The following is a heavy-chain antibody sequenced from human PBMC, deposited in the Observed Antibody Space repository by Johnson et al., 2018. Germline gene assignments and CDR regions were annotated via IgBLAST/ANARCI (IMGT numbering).Heavy chain of an antibody. CDR1: GFTFDDYA. D-gene: IGHD6-19*01. Sequence: VQLVQSGGGLVQPGRSLRLSCAASGFTFDDYAMHWVRQAPGKGLEWVSGISWISGSLGYADSVKGRFTISRDNAKNSLYLQMNSLRAEDTALYYCAKSPGIAVAAVLGYYYYYMDVWGKGTTVTVSS. CDR3: AKSPGIAVAAVLGYYYYYMDV. V-gene: IGHV3-9*01. J-gene: IGHJ6*03. CDR2: ISWISGSL.